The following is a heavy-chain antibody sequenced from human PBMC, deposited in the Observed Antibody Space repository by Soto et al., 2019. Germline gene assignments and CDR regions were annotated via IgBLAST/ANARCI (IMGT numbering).Heavy chain of an antibody. J-gene: IGHJ3*02. V-gene: IGHV1-18*01. CDR1: GYTFTIYG. D-gene: IGHD3-22*01. CDR3: ARELRYYYDSSGEDAFDI. CDR2: ISAYNGNT. Sequence: GASVKVSCKASGYTFTIYGISWVRQAPGQGLEWMGWISAYNGNTNYAQKLQGRVTMTTDTSTSTAYMELRSLRSDDTAVYYCARELRYYYDSSGEDAFDIWGQGTMVTVSS.